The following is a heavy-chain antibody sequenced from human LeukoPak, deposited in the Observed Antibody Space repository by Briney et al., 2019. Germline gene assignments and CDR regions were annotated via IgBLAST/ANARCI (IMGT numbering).Heavy chain of an antibody. CDR2: IKCKTDGGTT. J-gene: IGHJ4*02. Sequence: PGGSLRLSCEASGFTFRNAWMSWVRQAPGKGLECVGRIKCKTDGGTTDYAAPVKGRFTISRDDSKNTLYLQINSLKTEDTAVYYCTTDDAPRGGWSFDFWGQGTLVTVSS. CDR1: GFTFRNAW. D-gene: IGHD6-19*01. CDR3: TTDDAPRGGWSFDF. V-gene: IGHV3-15*01.